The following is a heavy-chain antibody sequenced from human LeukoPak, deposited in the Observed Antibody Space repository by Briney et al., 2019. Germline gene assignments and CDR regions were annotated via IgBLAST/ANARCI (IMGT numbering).Heavy chain of an antibody. J-gene: IGHJ4*02. V-gene: IGHV3-7*01. CDR3: AAGYGWLTDF. D-gene: IGHD2-8*02. Sequence: QSAGSLRLSCAGTGLFFSDVWMNWFRQAPGKGLEWVANIEKDGSEKNYVDSVKGRFTISRDNAKNSLHLEMNSLRGEDTAVYYCAAGYGWLTDFWGQGTLVTVSS. CDR2: IEKDGSEK. CDR1: GLFFSDVW.